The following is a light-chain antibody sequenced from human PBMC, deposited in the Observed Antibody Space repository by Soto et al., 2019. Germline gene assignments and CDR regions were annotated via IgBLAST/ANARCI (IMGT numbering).Light chain of an antibody. CDR3: QQRGDWPRVT. CDR2: DTS. J-gene: IGKJ3*01. CDR1: QGIGDT. Sequence: EVVMTQSPATLSVSPGEGVTLSCRASQGIGDTLAWYQHKPGQTPRLLIYDTSTRATGVPARFRGSRSGPEFTLTISSLEPEDFAVYYCQQRGDWPRVTFGPGTKVDLK. V-gene: IGKV3-11*01.